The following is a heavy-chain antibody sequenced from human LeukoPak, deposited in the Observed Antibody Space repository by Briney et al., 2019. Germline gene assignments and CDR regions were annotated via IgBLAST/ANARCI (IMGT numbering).Heavy chain of an antibody. V-gene: IGHV3-23*01. D-gene: IGHD1-26*01. CDR2: ISGSGGGT. J-gene: IGHJ4*02. CDR3: ATDLGTYRNNCFDS. Sequence: GGSLRLSCAASGFTSSSYAMSWVRQAPEKGLEWVSTISGSGGGTYYADSVKGRFTISRDDSKNTQYLQMNSLRAEDTAVYYCATDLGTYRNNCFDSWGQGTLVTVSS. CDR1: GFTSSSYA.